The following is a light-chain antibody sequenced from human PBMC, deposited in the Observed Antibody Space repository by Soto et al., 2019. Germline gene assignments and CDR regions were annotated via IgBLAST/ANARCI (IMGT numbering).Light chain of an antibody. CDR3: QQRSIWPLT. CDR1: QSVSSSN. V-gene: IGKV3D-20*02. CDR2: GAS. J-gene: IGKJ5*01. Sequence: EIVLTQSPGTLSLSPGERCTLSCRASQSVSSSNLAWYQHKPGQGPRLLIYGASRRATGIPDRFSGSGSGTDFTLTISSLEAEDFAVYYCQQRSIWPLTFGQGTRLEIK.